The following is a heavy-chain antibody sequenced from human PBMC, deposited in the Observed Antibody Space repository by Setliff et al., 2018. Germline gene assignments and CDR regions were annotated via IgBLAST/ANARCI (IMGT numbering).Heavy chain of an antibody. V-gene: IGHV4-30-2*01. Sequence: PSETLSLTCAVSGGSISSGDASWSWVRQPPGKGLEWIGYIYHAGSTYYNPSLESRVTISIDKPNKQFSLELRSLTAADTAVYYCARSVSTGPTPFYWYFDLWGRGTLVTVSS. J-gene: IGHJ2*01. CDR2: IYHAGST. CDR3: ARSVSTGPTPFYWYFDL. D-gene: IGHD1-1*01. CDR1: GGSISSGDAS.